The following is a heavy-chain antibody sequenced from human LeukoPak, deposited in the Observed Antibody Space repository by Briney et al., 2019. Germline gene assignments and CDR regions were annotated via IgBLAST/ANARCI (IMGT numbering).Heavy chain of an antibody. CDR2: INWNSGSI. CDR3: AKASTSYCTGDCLPGYFDL. CDR1: GFIFDDYA. J-gene: IGHJ2*01. D-gene: IGHD2-21*02. V-gene: IGHV3-9*03. Sequence: GGSLRLSCAASGFIFDDYAMHWVRQAPGKGLEWVSGINWNSGSIRYAASVKGRFTISRDNAKNSLYLQMNGLRAEDMALYYCAKASTSYCTGDCLPGYFDLWGRGTLVTVSS.